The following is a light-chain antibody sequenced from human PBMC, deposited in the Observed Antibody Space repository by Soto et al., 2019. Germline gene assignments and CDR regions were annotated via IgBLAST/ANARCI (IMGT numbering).Light chain of an antibody. Sequence: EIVLTQSPGTLSLSPGERATLSCRASQSVFGNYLAWYQQKPGQAPRLLIYGASNRAAGIPDRFSGSRSGTEFKLTISRLEPEDFVVYYCQQYGSAIRTFGQGTKVEIK. V-gene: IGKV3-20*01. CDR1: QSVFGNY. CDR2: GAS. J-gene: IGKJ1*01. CDR3: QQYGSAIRT.